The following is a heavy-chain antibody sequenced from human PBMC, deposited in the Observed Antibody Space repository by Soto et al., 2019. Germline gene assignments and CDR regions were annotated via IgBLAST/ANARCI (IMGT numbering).Heavy chain of an antibody. D-gene: IGHD1-1*01. J-gene: IGHJ3*02. V-gene: IGHV4-61*01. CDR1: GGFVSSGSYY. Sequence: PSETLSLTCAVYGGFVSSGSYYWSWIRQPPGKGLEWIGEMSHSGGTHFNPSLKSRVTISVDTSKNQFSLNIYSVTAADTALYYCARVERGTVTTVVDAFAIWGPGTMVTVSS. CDR2: MSHSGGT. CDR3: ARVERGTVTTVVDAFAI.